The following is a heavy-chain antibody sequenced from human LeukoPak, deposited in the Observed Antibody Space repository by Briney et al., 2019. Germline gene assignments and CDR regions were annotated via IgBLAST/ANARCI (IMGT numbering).Heavy chain of an antibody. CDR1: GGSFSGYY. D-gene: IGHD2-15*01. Sequence: SETLSLTCAVYGGSFSGYYWSWIRQPAGKGLEWIGRIYTSGSTNYNPSLKSRVTISVDTSKNQFSLKLSSVTAADTAVYYCARGLALLTPWGQGTLVTVSS. V-gene: IGHV4-59*10. CDR3: ARGLALLTP. CDR2: IYTSGST. J-gene: IGHJ5*02.